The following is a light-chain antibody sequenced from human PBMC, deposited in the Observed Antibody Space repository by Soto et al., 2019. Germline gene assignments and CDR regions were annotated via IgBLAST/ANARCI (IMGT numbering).Light chain of an antibody. CDR2: KAS. Sequence: DIQMTQSPSTLSGSVGDRVTITCRASQTISSWLAWYQQKPGKAPKLLIYKASTLKSGVQSRFSGSGSGTEFTLTISSLQPDDFATYYCQHYNSYSEAFGQGTKVDLK. CDR3: QHYNSYSEA. J-gene: IGKJ1*01. V-gene: IGKV1-5*03. CDR1: QTISSW.